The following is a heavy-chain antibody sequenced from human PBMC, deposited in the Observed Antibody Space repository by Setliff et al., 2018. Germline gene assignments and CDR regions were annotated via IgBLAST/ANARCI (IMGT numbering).Heavy chain of an antibody. V-gene: IGHV1-3*01. J-gene: IGHJ4*02. D-gene: IGHD2-2*02. CDR3: ARDREYCSRTSCYIDY. CDR2: INGGNGNT. Sequence: ASVKVSCKASGYIFTYYAIHWVRQAPGQRLEWMGWINGGNGNTKYSQKFQGRITITRDTSVSTAYMEMSSLRSEDTAVYYCARDREYCSRTSCYIDYWGQGALVTVSS. CDR1: GYIFTYYA.